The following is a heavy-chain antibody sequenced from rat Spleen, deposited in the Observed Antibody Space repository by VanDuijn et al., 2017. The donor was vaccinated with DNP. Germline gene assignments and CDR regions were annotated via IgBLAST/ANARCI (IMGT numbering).Heavy chain of an antibody. CDR1: GFTFSDYA. Sequence: EVQLVESGGGLVQPGRSLKLSCAASGFTFSDYAMAWVRQAPKKGLEWVATISYDASRTYYRDCVKGRFTISRDNGKSSLYLQMDSLRSEDTASYFCTTRNSGYGGYFDYWGQGVMVTVSS. CDR3: TTRNSGYGGYFDY. V-gene: IGHV5-17*01. J-gene: IGHJ2*01. CDR2: ISYDASRT. D-gene: IGHD4-3*01.